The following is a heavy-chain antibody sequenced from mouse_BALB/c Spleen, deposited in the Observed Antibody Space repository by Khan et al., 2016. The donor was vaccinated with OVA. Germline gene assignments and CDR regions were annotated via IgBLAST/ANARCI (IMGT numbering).Heavy chain of an antibody. D-gene: IGHD2-4*01. J-gene: IGHJ3*01. CDR2: IYPGSGTS. V-gene: IGHV1-77*01. Sequence: QVQLKQSGPELVKPGASVKMSCKASGYRFTDYVISWVRQRTGQGLEWIGEIYPGSGTSYYDEKFKGKATLTADKSSNTAYMQFSSLTSEDSAVYFCARSYDDVGAWLVSWGQGTLVTVSA. CDR3: ARSYDDVGAWLVS. CDR1: GYRFTDYV.